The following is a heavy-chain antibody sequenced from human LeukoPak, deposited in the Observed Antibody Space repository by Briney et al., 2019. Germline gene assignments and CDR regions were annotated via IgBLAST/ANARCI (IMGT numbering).Heavy chain of an antibody. Sequence: SETLSLTCTVSGYSLSSGYYWDWIRPPPGKGLEWIGSLYYSGSTYYNPSLKSRVTISVDTSKSQFSLKLSSVTAADTAVYYCAMADYYYYYMDVWGKGTTVTVSS. CDR2: LYYSGST. D-gene: IGHD6-19*01. J-gene: IGHJ6*03. V-gene: IGHV4-38-2*02. CDR3: AMADYYYYYMDV. CDR1: GYSLSSGYY.